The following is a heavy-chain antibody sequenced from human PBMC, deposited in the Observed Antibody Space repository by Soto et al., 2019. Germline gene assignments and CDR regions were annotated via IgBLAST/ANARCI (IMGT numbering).Heavy chain of an antibody. D-gene: IGHD3-22*01. CDR2: IYYSGST. V-gene: IGHV4-59*01. CDR1: GGSISSYY. J-gene: IGHJ5*02. CDR3: ARAPRRYYDSSGYYYWFDP. Sequence: PSETLSLTCTVSGGSISSYYWSWIRQPPGKGLEWIGYIYYSGSTNYNPSLKSRVTISVDTSKNQFSLKLSSVTAADTAVYYCARAPRRYYDSSGYYYWFDPWGQGTLVTVSS.